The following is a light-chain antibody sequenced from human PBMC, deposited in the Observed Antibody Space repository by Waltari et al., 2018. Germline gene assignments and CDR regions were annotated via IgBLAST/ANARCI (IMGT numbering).Light chain of an antibody. J-gene: IGKJ1*01. V-gene: IGKV3-20*01. CDR2: GTS. Sequence: PGGRATLSCKASQSVFIDYLAWYQQKPGQAPRLVIYGTSNRAAGIPDRFSGSGSGTDFTLTISRLEPEDFAVYYCQQYTGSLPWTFGQGTKVEIK. CDR3: QQYTGSLPWT. CDR1: QSVFIDY.